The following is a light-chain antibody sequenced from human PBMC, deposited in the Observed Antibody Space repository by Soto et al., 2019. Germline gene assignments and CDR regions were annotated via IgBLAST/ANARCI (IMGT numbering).Light chain of an antibody. CDR3: QQYNNYPRT. CDR1: QGISSY. J-gene: IGKJ1*01. V-gene: IGKV1-8*01. Sequence: AIRMTQSPSSLSASTGDRVTISCRASQGISSYLAWYQKKPGEAPKLLIYDASALPRGVPSRFSGSGSGTEFTLTISSLQPDDFATYYCQQYNNYPRTFGQGTKVDIK. CDR2: DAS.